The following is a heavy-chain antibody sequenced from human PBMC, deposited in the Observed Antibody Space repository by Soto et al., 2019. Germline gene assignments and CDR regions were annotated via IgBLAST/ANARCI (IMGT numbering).Heavy chain of an antibody. Sequence: PSETLSLTCAVYGGSFSGYYWSWIRQPPGKGLEWIGEINHSGSTNYNPSLKSRVTISVDTSKNQFSLKLSSVTAADTAVYYCASRGLYYYYYMDVWGKGTTVTV. V-gene: IGHV4-34*01. J-gene: IGHJ6*03. CDR1: GGSFSGYY. CDR2: INHSGST. CDR3: ASRGLYYYYYMDV.